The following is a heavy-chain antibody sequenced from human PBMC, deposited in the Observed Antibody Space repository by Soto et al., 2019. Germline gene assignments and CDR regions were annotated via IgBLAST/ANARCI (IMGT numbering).Heavy chain of an antibody. D-gene: IGHD4-17*01. CDR2: ISSSSSTI. J-gene: IGHJ5*02. V-gene: IGHV3-48*02. Sequence: DVQLVESGGGLVQPGGSLRLSCAASGFTFSSYSMNWVRQAPGKGLEWVSYISSSSSTIYYADSVKGRFTISRDNAKNSLYLQINSLSDEDTAVYYCARVRYGDYVGFGPWGQGTLVTVSS. CDR1: GFTFSSYS. CDR3: ARVRYGDYVGFGP.